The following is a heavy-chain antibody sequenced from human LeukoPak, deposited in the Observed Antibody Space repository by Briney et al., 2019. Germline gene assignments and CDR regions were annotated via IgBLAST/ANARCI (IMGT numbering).Heavy chain of an antibody. J-gene: IGHJ3*02. Sequence: SETLSLTCAVYGGSFSGYYWSWIRQPPGKGLEWIGEINHSGSTNYNPSLKSRVTISVDTSKNQFSLKLSSVTAADTAVYYCARGRHGGKRGHYAFDIWGQGTMVTVSS. CDR1: GGSFSGYY. CDR3: ARGRHGGKRGHYAFDI. D-gene: IGHD4-23*01. V-gene: IGHV4-34*01. CDR2: INHSGST.